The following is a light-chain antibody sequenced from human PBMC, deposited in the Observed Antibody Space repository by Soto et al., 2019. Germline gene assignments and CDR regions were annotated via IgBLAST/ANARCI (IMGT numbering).Light chain of an antibody. J-gene: IGKJ2*01. V-gene: IGKV3-11*01. Sequence: ENVLTQSPATLSLSPGERATLSCRASQSVRSYLAWYQQKPGLAPRLLIYDASNRATGIPARFSGSGSGTDFTLTISSLEPEEFAVYYCQQRRNWPYTFGQGTKLAIK. CDR2: DAS. CDR1: QSVRSY. CDR3: QQRRNWPYT.